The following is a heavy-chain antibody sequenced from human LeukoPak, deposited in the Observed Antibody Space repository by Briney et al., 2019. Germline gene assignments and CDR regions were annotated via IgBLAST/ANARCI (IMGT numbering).Heavy chain of an antibody. CDR3: ARGAVAGFYYYYGMDV. J-gene: IGHJ6*02. V-gene: IGHV4-34*01. Sequence: SETLSLTCAVYGGSFSGYYWSWIRQPPGKGLEWIGEINHSGSTNYNPSLKSRVTISVDTSKNQFSLKPSSVTAADTAVYYCARGAVAGFYYYYGMDVWGQGTTVTVSS. D-gene: IGHD6-19*01. CDR1: GGSFSGYY. CDR2: INHSGST.